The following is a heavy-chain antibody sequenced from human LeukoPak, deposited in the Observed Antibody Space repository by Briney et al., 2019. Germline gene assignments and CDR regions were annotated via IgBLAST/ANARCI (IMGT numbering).Heavy chain of an antibody. J-gene: IGHJ6*03. CDR1: GFTFSDTY. CDR2: ISPSGTDI. CDR3: ARDARRDYYMDV. V-gene: IGHV3-11*04. Sequence: GGSLRLSCAVSGFTFSDTYMTWIRQAPGKGLESLSYISPSGTDISYADSVKGRFTISRDNAKNTLYLQMNSLRAEDTAVYYCARDARRDYYMDVWGKGTTVTVSS.